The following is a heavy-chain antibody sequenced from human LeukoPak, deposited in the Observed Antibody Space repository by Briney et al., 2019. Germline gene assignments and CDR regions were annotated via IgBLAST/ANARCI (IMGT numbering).Heavy chain of an antibody. Sequence: GGSLRLSCAASGFTFSSYAISWVRQAPGKGLEWVSAISGSGGSTYYADSVKGRFTISRDNSKNTLYLQMNSLRAEDTAVYYCAKDAMDFDWLFSDYWGQGTLVTVSS. D-gene: IGHD3-9*01. J-gene: IGHJ4*02. CDR3: AKDAMDFDWLFSDY. CDR1: GFTFSSYA. V-gene: IGHV3-23*01. CDR2: ISGSGGST.